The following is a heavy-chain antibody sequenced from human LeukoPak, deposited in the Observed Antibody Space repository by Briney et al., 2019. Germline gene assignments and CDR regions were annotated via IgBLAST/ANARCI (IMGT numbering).Heavy chain of an antibody. Sequence: GRSLRLSCAASGFTFSSYGMHWVRQAPGKGLEWVAVIWYDRSNKYYADSVKGRFTISRDNSKNTLYLQMNSLRAEDTAVYYCARDSGRYCSSTSCSTGFDYWGQGTLVTVSS. V-gene: IGHV3-33*08. J-gene: IGHJ4*02. CDR1: GFTFSSYG. CDR3: ARDSGRYCSSTSCSTGFDY. CDR2: IWYDRSNK. D-gene: IGHD2-2*01.